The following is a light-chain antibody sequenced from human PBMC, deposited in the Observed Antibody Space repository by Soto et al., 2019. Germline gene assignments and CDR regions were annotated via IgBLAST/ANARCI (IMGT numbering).Light chain of an antibody. J-gene: IGLJ1*01. CDR1: SSDIGAGYD. Sequence: QLVLTQPPSVSGAPGQRVTISCTGSSSDIGAGYDVHWYQQLPGTAPKLLIYTNNNRPSGVPDRFSGSKSGTSASLAITGLQAEDEADYYCQSYDTSLGYVFGSGTKLTVL. V-gene: IGLV1-40*01. CDR3: QSYDTSLGYV. CDR2: TNN.